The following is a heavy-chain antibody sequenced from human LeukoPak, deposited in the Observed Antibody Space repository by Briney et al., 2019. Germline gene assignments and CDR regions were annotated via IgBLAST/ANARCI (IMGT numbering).Heavy chain of an antibody. CDR1: GYSITSGFY. CDR2: MYHSGST. CDR3: ARRRQYYYDIKYFLAGAFDI. Sequence: SETLSLTCSVSGYSITSGFYWGWIRQTPGKALEWIGSMYHSGSTYYNPSLESRVTISVDTSKNQFSLKLSSVTAADTAVYYCARRRQYYYDIKYFLAGAFDIWGQGTMVTVSS. V-gene: IGHV4-38-2*02. D-gene: IGHD3-22*01. J-gene: IGHJ3*02.